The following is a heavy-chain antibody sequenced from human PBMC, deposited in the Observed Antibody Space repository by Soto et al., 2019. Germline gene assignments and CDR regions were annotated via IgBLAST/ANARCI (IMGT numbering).Heavy chain of an antibody. V-gene: IGHV4-38-2*01. CDR2: IYHSGST. D-gene: IGHD2-2*01. Sequence: SETLSLTCAVSITNIYYFGWIRQPPGKGLEWIGSIYHSGSTYYNPSLKSRVTISVETSRNQFSLKLRSVTAADTAVYFCASPSSAYCSDTSCYVASFHYWGXGIMVNVSS. CDR1: ITNIYY. J-gene: IGHJ4*02. CDR3: ASPSSAYCSDTSCYVASFHY.